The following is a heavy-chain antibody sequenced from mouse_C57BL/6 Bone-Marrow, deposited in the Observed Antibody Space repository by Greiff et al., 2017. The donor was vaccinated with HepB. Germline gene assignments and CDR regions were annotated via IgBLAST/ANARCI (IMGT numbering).Heavy chain of an antibody. CDR2: IYPGDGDT. J-gene: IGHJ1*03. CDR3: AVITTVVATRYFDV. CDR1: GYAFSSSW. D-gene: IGHD1-1*01. V-gene: IGHV1-82*01. Sequence: VQLQQSGPELVKPGASVKISCKASGYAFSSSWMNWVKQRTGKGLEWIGRIYPGDGDTNYNGKFKGKATLTADKSSSTAYMQLSSLTSEDSAVYFCAVITTVVATRYFDVWGTGTTVTVSS.